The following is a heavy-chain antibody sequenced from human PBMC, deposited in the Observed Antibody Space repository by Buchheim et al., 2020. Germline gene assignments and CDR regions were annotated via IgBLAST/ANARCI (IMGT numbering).Heavy chain of an antibody. D-gene: IGHD6-13*01. V-gene: IGHV4-61*02. J-gene: IGHJ5*02. CDR3: ARDRRVFNWFDP. CDR1: GGSISSGSYY. CDR2: IYTSGRT. Sequence: QVQLQESGPGLVKPSQTLSLTCTVSGGSISSGSYYWSWIRQPAGKGLEWIGRIYTSGRTNYNPSLKIRVTISVDTSKNQFSLKLSSVTAADTAVYYCARDRRVFNWFDPWGQGTL.